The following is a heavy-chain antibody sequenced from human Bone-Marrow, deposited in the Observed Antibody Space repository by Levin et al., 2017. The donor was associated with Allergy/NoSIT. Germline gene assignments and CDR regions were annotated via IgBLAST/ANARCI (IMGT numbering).Heavy chain of an antibody. Sequence: KISCNLSGGTFSNYAISWVRQAPGQGLEWLGGIVPMFGTTNYAQEFRGRGTVTADKSTNTVYMELSSLRIEDTAIYYCAGGSTVTQNFYYFYYMDVWGTGTTVTVSS. V-gene: IGHV1-69*06. CDR1: GGTFSNYA. CDR2: IVPMFGTT. CDR3: AGGSTVTQNFYYFYYMDV. D-gene: IGHD4-17*01. J-gene: IGHJ6*03.